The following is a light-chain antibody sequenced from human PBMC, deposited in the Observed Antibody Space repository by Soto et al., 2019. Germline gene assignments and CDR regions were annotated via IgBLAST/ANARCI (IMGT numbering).Light chain of an antibody. CDR3: CSYAGSVV. CDR2: DVS. J-gene: IGLJ2*01. CDR1: SSDVGGYNY. Sequence: QSALTQPRSVSGSPGQSVTISCTGTSSDVGGYNYVSWYQQHPGKAPKLMIYDVSKRPSGVPDRFSGSKSGNTASLTISGLQAEDEADYYCCSYAGSVVFGGGTQLTVL. V-gene: IGLV2-11*01.